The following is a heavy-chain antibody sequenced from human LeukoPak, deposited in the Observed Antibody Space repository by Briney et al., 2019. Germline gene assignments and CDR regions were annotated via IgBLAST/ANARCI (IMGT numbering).Heavy chain of an antibody. CDR1: GGSISSSGYY. CDR3: ARLAWSGFSGFDY. CDR2: IYYSGST. V-gene: IGHV4-31*03. J-gene: IGHJ4*02. D-gene: IGHD3-3*01. Sequence: SETLSLTYTVSGGSISSSGYYWSWIRQHPGKGLEWIGYIYYSGSTYYNPSLKSRVTISVDTSKSQFSLKLSSVTAADTAVYYCARLAWSGFSGFDYWGQGTLVTVSS.